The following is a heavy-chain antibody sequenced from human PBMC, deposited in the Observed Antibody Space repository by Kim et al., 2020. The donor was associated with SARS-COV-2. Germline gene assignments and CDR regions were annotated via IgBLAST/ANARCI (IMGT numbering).Heavy chain of an antibody. V-gene: IGHV3-30*04. CDR3: ARDGMVRGVTGLHWFDP. D-gene: IGHD3-10*01. Sequence: GGSLRLSCAASGFTFSSYAMHWVRQAPGKGLEWVAVISYDGSNKYYADSVKGRFTISRDNSKNTLYLQMNSLRAEDTAVYYCARDGMVRGVTGLHWFDPWGQGTLVTVSS. CDR2: ISYDGSNK. J-gene: IGHJ5*02. CDR1: GFTFSSYA.